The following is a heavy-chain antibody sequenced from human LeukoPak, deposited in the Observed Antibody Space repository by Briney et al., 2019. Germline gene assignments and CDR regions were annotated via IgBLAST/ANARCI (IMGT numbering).Heavy chain of an antibody. CDR3: ARDRVIPTNYGGNPWVDY. Sequence: PSETLSLTCTVSGGSISSSSYYWGWIRQPPGKGLEWIGSIYYSGSTYYNPSLKSRVTISVDTSKNQFSLKLSSVTAADTAVYYCARDRVIPTNYGGNPWVDYWGQGTLVTVSS. CDR1: GGSISSSSYY. CDR2: IYYSGST. V-gene: IGHV4-39*07. J-gene: IGHJ4*02. D-gene: IGHD4-23*01.